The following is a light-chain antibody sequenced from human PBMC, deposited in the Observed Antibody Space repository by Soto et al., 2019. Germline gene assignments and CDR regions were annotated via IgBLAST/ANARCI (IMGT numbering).Light chain of an antibody. CDR1: SSDIGGYYY. J-gene: IGLJ1*01. V-gene: IGLV2-14*01. Sequence: QSVLTQPASVSGSPGQSITISCTGTSSDIGGYYYVSWYQHHPGKAPKLMIYQVTNRPSGVSNRFSGSKSGNTASLTISGLQAEDEGDYYCTSYSSSSTFYVFGAGTKVTVL. CDR3: TSYSSSSTFYV. CDR2: QVT.